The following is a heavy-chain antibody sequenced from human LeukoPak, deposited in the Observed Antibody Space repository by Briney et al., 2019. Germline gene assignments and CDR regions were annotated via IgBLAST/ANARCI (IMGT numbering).Heavy chain of an antibody. D-gene: IGHD4-4*01. CDR1: GFAFNTYA. CDR2: IGCDGKYK. V-gene: IGHV3-33*08. Sequence: GGSLRLSCAASGFAFNTYAMHWVRQAPGRGPEWVAVIGCDGKYKYYPDSLKGRFTISRDNSKNTLYLQMNTLRTEDTAVYYCARDLEMTTIIPHYGMDVWGQGTTVIVS. J-gene: IGHJ6*02. CDR3: ARDLEMTTIIPHYGMDV.